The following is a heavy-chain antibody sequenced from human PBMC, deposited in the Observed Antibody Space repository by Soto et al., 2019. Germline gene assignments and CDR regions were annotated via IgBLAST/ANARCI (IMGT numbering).Heavy chain of an antibody. CDR3: ARDRWCSSSCYFDY. CDR2: IYHSGST. V-gene: IGHV4-4*02. Sequence: PSETLSLTCTVSGGSISSSNWWSWVRQPPGKGLEWIGEIYHSGSTNYNPSLKSRVTISVDKSKNQFSLKLSSVTAADTAVYYCARDRWCSSSCYFDYWGQGTLVTVSS. D-gene: IGHD6-13*01. CDR1: GGSISSSNW. J-gene: IGHJ4*02.